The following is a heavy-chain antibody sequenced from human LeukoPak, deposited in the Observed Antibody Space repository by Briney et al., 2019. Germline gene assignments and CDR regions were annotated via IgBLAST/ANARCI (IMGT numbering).Heavy chain of an antibody. Sequence: GGSLRLSCAASGFTFSSYGMSWVRQAPGKGLEWVSAISGSGGSTYYADSVKGRFTISRDNSKNTLYLQMNSLRAEDTAVYYCAKDQGWSDTMIVTPDAFDIWGQGTMVTVSS. CDR3: AKDQGWSDTMIVTPDAFDI. CDR1: GFTFSSYG. J-gene: IGHJ3*02. CDR2: ISGSGGST. V-gene: IGHV3-23*01. D-gene: IGHD3-22*01.